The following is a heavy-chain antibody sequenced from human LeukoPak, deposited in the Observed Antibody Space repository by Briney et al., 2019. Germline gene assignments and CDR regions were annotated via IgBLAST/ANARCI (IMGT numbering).Heavy chain of an antibody. CDR2: INHSGST. V-gene: IGHV4-34*01. J-gene: IGHJ4*02. D-gene: IGHD2-2*01. CDR3: ARICSSSTCHIDH. Sequence: SETLSLTCAVYGGSFSGYYWSWIRQPPGKGLEWIGEINHSGSTNYNPSLKSRVTISVDTSKNQFSLKLSSVTAADTAVYYCARICSSSTCHIDHWGQGTLVTVSS. CDR1: GGSFSGYY.